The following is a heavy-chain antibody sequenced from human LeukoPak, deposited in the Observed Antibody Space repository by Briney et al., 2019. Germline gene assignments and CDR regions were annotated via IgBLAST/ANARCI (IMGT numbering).Heavy chain of an antibody. D-gene: IGHD3-10*01. J-gene: IGHJ4*02. Sequence: PGGSLRLSCAASGFTFSNAWMSWVRQARGKGLEWVGRIKSKTDGGTTDYAAPVKGRFTISRDDSKTTLYLQMNSLKTEDTAVYYCTTSPLYGRFDYRGQGTLVTVSS. CDR3: TTSPLYGRFDY. CDR2: IKSKTDGGTT. V-gene: IGHV3-15*01. CDR1: GFTFSNAW.